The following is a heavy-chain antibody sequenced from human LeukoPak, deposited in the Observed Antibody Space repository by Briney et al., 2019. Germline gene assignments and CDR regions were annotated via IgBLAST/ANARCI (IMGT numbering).Heavy chain of an antibody. D-gene: IGHD6-19*01. Sequence: PGGSLRLSCAASGFIFSNAYMKWVPQAPGKGLEWVGRIKSNTEGGTIDYAAPVKGRFTISREDSKNMVYLQMNSLKTEDTAVYYCTTDAGYDSGWYNYWGQGILVTVSS. J-gene: IGHJ4*02. CDR3: TTDAGYDSGWYNY. V-gene: IGHV3-15*01. CDR2: IKSNTEGGTI. CDR1: GFIFSNAY.